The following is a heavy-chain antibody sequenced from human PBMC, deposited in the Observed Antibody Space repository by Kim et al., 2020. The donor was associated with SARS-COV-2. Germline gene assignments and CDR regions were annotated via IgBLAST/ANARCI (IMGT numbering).Heavy chain of an antibody. Sequence: GGSLRLSCAASGFTFSAYSMNWVRQAPGKGLEWVSYMTTSGSSIYYADSVKGRFTISRDNAKNSLYLQMNSLRDEDTAVYYCARDGPTDYGSVPGNAFDIWGQGTMVTVSS. CDR3: ARDGPTDYGSVPGNAFDI. CDR2: MTTSGSSI. J-gene: IGHJ3*02. CDR1: GFTFSAYS. D-gene: IGHD3-10*01. V-gene: IGHV3-48*02.